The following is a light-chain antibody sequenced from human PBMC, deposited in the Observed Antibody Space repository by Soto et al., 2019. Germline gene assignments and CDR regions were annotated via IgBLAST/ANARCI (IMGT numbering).Light chain of an antibody. CDR2: EVR. CDR1: SSDVGGYNH. J-gene: IGLJ1*01. Sequence: QSVLTQPASVSGSPGQSITISCTGTSSDVGGYNHVSWYQQHPGKAPKLIIYEVRNRPSGVSNRFSGSKSGNTASLTISGLQAEDEADYYCCSYAGSSTYVFGTGTKLTVL. CDR3: CSYAGSSTYV. V-gene: IGLV2-23*02.